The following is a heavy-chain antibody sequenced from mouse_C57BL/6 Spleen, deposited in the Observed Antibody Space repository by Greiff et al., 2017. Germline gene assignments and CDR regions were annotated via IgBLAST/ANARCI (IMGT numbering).Heavy chain of an antibody. CDR3: ARQNGSSAWFAY. CDR2: INSDGGST. J-gene: IGHJ3*01. V-gene: IGHV5-2*01. CDR1: EYEFPSHD. D-gene: IGHD1-1*01. Sequence: EVHLVESGGGLVQPGESLKLSCESNEYEFPSHDMSWVRKTPEKRLELVAAINSDGGSTYYPDTMERRLIISRDNNKKTLYLQMRSLRAEETALYYCARQNGSSAWFAYWGQGTLVTVSA.